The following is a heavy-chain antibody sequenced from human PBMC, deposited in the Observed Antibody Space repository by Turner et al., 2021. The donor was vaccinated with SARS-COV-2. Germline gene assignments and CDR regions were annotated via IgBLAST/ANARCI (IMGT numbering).Heavy chain of an antibody. V-gene: IGHV3-66*04. CDR1: GFTVSSNY. Sequence: EVQLVESGGGLVQPGGSLRLSCAASGFTVSSNYMSWVRRAPGKGLEWVSLIYSGDSTDYADSVKGRFTISRDNSKNTLSLQMNSLRAEDTAVYYCARHKWRRGAFDYWGQGTLVTVSS. CDR3: ARHKWRRGAFDY. CDR2: IYSGDST. J-gene: IGHJ4*02. D-gene: IGHD5-12*01.